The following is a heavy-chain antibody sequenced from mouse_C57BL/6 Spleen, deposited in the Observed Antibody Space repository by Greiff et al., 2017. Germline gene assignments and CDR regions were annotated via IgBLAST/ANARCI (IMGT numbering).Heavy chain of an antibody. CDR1: GYAFTNYL. V-gene: IGHV1-54*01. J-gene: IGHJ2*01. CDR3: ARRSDDDVDC. D-gene: IGHD2-4*01. CDR2: INPGSGGT. Sequence: QVQLQQSGAELVRPGTSVKVSCKASGYAFTNYLIEWVKQRPGQGLEWIGVINPGSGGTNYNEKFKGKATLTADKSSSTAYMQLSSLTSEDSAVYFFARRSDDDVDCWGQVTTLTVSS.